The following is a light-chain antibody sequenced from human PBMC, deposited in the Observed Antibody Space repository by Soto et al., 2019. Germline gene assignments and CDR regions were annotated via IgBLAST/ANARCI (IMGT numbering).Light chain of an antibody. J-gene: IGLJ3*02. V-gene: IGLV1-40*01. CDR2: VSR. Sequence: QSVLTQPPSVSGAPGQRVTISCSGSSSNIGAGYDVHWYQQLPGTAPRLLIYVSRNRPSGVPDRFSGSKSGTSASLAFTGLQTDDEADYYCQSYDSSLRLAVFGGGTKVTVL. CDR3: QSYDSSLRLAV. CDR1: SSNIGAGYD.